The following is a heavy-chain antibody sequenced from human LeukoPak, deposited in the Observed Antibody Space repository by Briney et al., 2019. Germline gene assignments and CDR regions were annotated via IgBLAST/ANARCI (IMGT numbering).Heavy chain of an antibody. CDR3: ARTIDGYNPDFDY. CDR2: IYHSGST. CDR1: GYSISSGFY. Sequence: SGTPSLTRAVSGYSISSGFYWGWVPQPPGEGVEWIGSIYHSGSTYYNPSLKSRVTISVDTSKNQFSLKLSSVTAADTAVYYCARTIDGYNPDFDYWGQGTLVTVSS. V-gene: IGHV4-38-2*01. J-gene: IGHJ4*02. D-gene: IGHD5-24*01.